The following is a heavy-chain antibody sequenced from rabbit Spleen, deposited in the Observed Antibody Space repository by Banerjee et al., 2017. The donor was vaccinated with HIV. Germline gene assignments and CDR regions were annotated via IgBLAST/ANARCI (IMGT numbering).Heavy chain of an antibody. Sequence: QSLEESGGDLVKPGASLTLTCKASGFDVTSTYYMCWVRQAPGKGLEWIACIDISSGSTDFASWAKGRFTCSKTSSTTATLQMTRLTVADTATYFCARDSGTSFSSYGMDLWGQGTLVTVS. J-gene: IGHJ3*01. V-gene: IGHV1S40*01. CDR3: ARDSGTSFSSYGMDL. CDR2: IDISSGST. D-gene: IGHD8-1*01. CDR1: GFDVTSTYY.